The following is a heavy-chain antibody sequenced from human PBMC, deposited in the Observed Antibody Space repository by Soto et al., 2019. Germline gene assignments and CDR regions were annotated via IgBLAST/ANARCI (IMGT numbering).Heavy chain of an antibody. D-gene: IGHD3-3*01. CDR2: IYYSGKT. J-gene: IGHJ4*02. CDR3: ARATRLHDFWSGYYTAPFDY. Sequence: SETLSLTCTVSGGSISSYYWSWIRQPPGKGLEWIGYIYYSGKTYYNPSLKSRVTISVDTSKNQFSLKLTSVTAADTAVYYCARATRLHDFWSGYYTAPFDYWGQGTLVTVSS. CDR1: GGSISSYY. V-gene: IGHV4-59*01.